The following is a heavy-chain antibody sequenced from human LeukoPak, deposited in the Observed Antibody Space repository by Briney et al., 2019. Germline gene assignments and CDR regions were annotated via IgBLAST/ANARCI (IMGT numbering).Heavy chain of an antibody. CDR3: ARANPGVGYESTGTRRAFDF. Sequence: GGSLRLSCAASGFTFSSYGMSWVRQAPGKGLEWVSSISSSSSYIYYADSVKGRFTISRDNAKNSLFLQMNSLGAEDTAVYYCARANPGVGYESTGTRRAFDFWGPGTMVTVSS. V-gene: IGHV3-21*01. CDR2: ISSSSSYI. CDR1: GFTFSSYG. J-gene: IGHJ3*01. D-gene: IGHD3-22*01.